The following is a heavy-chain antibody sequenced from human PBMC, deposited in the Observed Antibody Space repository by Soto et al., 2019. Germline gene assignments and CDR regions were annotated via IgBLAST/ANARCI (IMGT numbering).Heavy chain of an antibody. CDR3: ARSYYYETTGYYPLDY. J-gene: IGHJ4*02. CDR1: GGSVCNYF. V-gene: IGHV4-59*02. D-gene: IGHD3-22*01. CDR2: IYYTGST. Sequence: SETLSITCTVCGGSVCNYFCSWIRKPPGKGLEWIGYIYYTGSTNYNPSLKSRVTISLDTSKNQFSLKLSSVTAADTAVFYCARSYYYETTGYYPLDYWGQGTLVTVSS.